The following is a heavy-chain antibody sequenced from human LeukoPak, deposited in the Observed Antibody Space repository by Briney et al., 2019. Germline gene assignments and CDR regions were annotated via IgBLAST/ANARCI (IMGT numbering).Heavy chain of an antibody. Sequence: GASVKVSCKSSGYTFTDYFIHWVRQAPGQGLEWMGWINPKSDDTKYAQQFHGRVTMTRDTSISSAYMELSRLTSDDTAVYYCARDLARYSSGWYWFDPWGQGTLVTVSS. CDR2: INPKSDDT. J-gene: IGHJ5*02. V-gene: IGHV1-2*02. CDR3: ARDLARYSSGWYWFDP. D-gene: IGHD6-19*01. CDR1: GYTFTDYF.